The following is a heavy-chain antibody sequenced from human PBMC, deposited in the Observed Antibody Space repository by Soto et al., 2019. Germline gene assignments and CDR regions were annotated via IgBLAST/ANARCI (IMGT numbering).Heavy chain of an antibody. CDR2: LSGSGGST. V-gene: IGHV3-23*01. CDR1: GFHFRSYG. CDR3: VTGDMGLSDAFDV. Sequence: LRLSCAASGFHFRSYGMSWVRQAPGKGLEWVSGLSGSGGSTYYADSVKGRFTISRDISNNTLYLQMNSPRAEDTAVYYCVTGDMGLSDAFDVWGQGTMVTVSS. J-gene: IGHJ3*01. D-gene: IGHD3-16*01.